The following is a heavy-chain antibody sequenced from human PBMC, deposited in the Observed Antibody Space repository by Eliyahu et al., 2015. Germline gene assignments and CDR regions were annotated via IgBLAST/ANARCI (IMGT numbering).Heavy chain of an antibody. V-gene: IGHV2-5*02. D-gene: IGHD4-17*01. CDR1: GFSLSTSGVG. CDR3: AQLPSPYGDYRHNAFDI. CDR2: IYWDDDK. J-gene: IGHJ3*02. Sequence: QITLKESGPTLVKPTQTLTLTCTFSGFSLSTSGVGVGWIRQPPGKALEWLALIYWDDDKRYSPSLKSRLTITKDTSKNQVVLTMTNMDPVDTATYYCAQLPSPYGDYRHNAFDIWGQGTMVTVSS.